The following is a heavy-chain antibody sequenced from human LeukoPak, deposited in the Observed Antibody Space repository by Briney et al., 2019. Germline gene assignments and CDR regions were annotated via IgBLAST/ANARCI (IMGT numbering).Heavy chain of an antibody. CDR1: GGSFSGYY. CDR3: ARHGLRWFGEPQLPYYYYGMDV. D-gene: IGHD3-10*01. J-gene: IGHJ6*02. V-gene: IGHV4-34*01. Sequence: PSETLSLTCAVYGGSFSGYYWSWIRQPPGKGLEWIGEINHSGSTNYNPSLKSRVTISVDTSKNQFSLKLSSVTAADTAVYYCARHGLRWFGEPQLPYYYYGMDVWGQGTTVTVSS. CDR2: INHSGST.